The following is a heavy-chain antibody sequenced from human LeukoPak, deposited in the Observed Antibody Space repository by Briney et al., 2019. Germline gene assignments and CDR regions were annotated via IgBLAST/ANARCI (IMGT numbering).Heavy chain of an antibody. D-gene: IGHD6-19*01. J-gene: IGHJ4*02. V-gene: IGHV5-51*01. CDR2: IYTVDSDT. CDR3: ARGGSGWYFDY. Sequence: GESLKISCKGSGFSFTSYWIGWFRQMPEKALECMGFIYTVDSDTKYNPAFQRQITISVDKSINTAYLQWSSLKASDAAIYNCARGGSGWYFDYWGQGSLVTVSS. CDR1: GFSFTSYW.